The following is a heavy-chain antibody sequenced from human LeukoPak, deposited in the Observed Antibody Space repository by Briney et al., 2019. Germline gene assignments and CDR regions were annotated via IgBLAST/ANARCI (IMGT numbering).Heavy chain of an antibody. V-gene: IGHV4-61*02. CDR3: ARVVWGGDFHYSLDV. CDR2: IYMSGST. J-gene: IGHJ6*03. CDR1: GGSIRSGTDY. Sequence: PSETLSLTCTVSGGSIRSGTDYWSWVRQPAGKGLEWIGRIYMSGSTDYNPSFKSRVTMSVDTSKNQVSLKLRSVTAADTAVYYCARVVWGGDFHYSLDVWGKGTTVIVSS. D-gene: IGHD7-27*01.